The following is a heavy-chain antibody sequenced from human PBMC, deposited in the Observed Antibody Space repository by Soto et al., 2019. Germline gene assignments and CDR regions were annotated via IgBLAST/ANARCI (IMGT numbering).Heavy chain of an antibody. CDR1: GFTVSSSN. J-gene: IGHJ4*02. D-gene: IGHD3-22*01. Sequence: EVQLVESGGGLVQPGGSLRLSCAASGFTVSSSNMRWVRQAPGKGLEWVSLIYSGGSTYYADSVKGRFTISRDNSKNTLFLQMNSVRADDTAMYYCARESSSGHSYFDYWGRGNLVAVSS. CDR2: IYSGGST. V-gene: IGHV3-66*01. CDR3: ARESSSGHSYFDY.